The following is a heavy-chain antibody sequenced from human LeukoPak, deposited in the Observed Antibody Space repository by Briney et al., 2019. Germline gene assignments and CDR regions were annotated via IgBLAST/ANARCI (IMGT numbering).Heavy chain of an antibody. CDR1: GFTFTTYG. J-gene: IGHJ3*02. CDR2: IWSDGINR. Sequence: GGSLRLSCVASGFTFTTYGMHWVRQAPGKGLEWVAVIWSDGINRFYADSVKGRFTFSRDNSKNTLSLQMDSLRGEDTAVYYCVKERGPFDAFDIWGHGTVVTVSS. V-gene: IGHV3-33*06. CDR3: VKERGPFDAFDI.